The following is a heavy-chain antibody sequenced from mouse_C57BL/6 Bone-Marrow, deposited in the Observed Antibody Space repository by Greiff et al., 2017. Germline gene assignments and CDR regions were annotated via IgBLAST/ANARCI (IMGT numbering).Heavy chain of an antibody. D-gene: IGHD2-1*01. CDR2: IDPEDGDT. Sequence: VQLKQSGAELVKPGASVKLSCTASGFNIKDYYMHWVKQRTEQGLEWIGRIDPEDGDTKYAPKFQGKATITADTSSNTAYLQLSSLASDDTAVYYCARRYYGNYAWFAYWGQGTLVTVSA. J-gene: IGHJ3*01. CDR1: GFNIKDYY. V-gene: IGHV14-2*01. CDR3: ARRYYGNYAWFAY.